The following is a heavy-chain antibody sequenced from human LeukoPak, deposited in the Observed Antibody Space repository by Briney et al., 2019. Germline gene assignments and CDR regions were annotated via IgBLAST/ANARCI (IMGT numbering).Heavy chain of an antibody. CDR3: ALPVIAATGTGKDVDY. D-gene: IGHD6-13*01. CDR1: GYSFTNYW. CDR2: IYPGDSDT. J-gene: IGHJ4*02. V-gene: IGHV5-51*01. Sequence: GESLKISCKGSGYSFTNYWIGWVRQMPGKGLEWMGIIYPGDSDTRYSPSFQGQVTISADKSISTAYLQWSSLKASDTAMYYCALPVIAATGTGKDVDYWGQGTLVTVSS.